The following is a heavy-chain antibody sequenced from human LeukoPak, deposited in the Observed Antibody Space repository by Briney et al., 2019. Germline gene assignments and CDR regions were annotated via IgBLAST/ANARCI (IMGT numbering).Heavy chain of an antibody. CDR1: GGSISSGGYS. CDR2: IYHSGST. D-gene: IGHD3-10*01. Sequence: SSETLSLTCAVSGGSISSGGYSWSWIRQPPGKGLEWIGYIYHSGSTYYNPSLKSRVTISVDRSKNQFSLKLSSVTAADTAVYYCARGITMVRGLKPYFDCWGQGTLVTVSS. J-gene: IGHJ4*02. V-gene: IGHV4-30-2*01. CDR3: ARGITMVRGLKPYFDC.